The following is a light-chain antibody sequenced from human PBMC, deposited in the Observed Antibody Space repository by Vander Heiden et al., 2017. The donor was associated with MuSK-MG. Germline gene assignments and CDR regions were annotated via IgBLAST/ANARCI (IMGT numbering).Light chain of an antibody. CDR2: KGS. CDR3: RQGTHWLGT. V-gene: IGKV2-30*01. CDR1: QSLVYRDGNTY. Sequence: DVVMTQSPLSLPVTLGQPASISCRSSQSLVYRDGNTYLNWFQQRPGQSPRRLIYKGSNRDSGVPDRFSGSGSGTDFTLKISRVEAEDVGVYYCRQGTHWLGTFGQGTKVEIK. J-gene: IGKJ1*01.